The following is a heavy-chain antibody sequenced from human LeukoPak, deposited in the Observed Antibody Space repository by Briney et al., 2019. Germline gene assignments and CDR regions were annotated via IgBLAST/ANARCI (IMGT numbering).Heavy chain of an antibody. CDR3: ARGSMLHELYFDY. CDR2: INPNSGGT. CDR1: GYTITGYY. J-gene: IGHJ4*02. Sequence: ASVKVSCKASGYTITGYYMHWVRQAPGQGLEWMGWINPNSGGTNYAQKFQGRVTMTRDTSISTAYMELSRLRSDDTAVYYCARGSMLHELYFDYWGQGTLVTVSS. V-gene: IGHV1-2*02. D-gene: IGHD2-8*01.